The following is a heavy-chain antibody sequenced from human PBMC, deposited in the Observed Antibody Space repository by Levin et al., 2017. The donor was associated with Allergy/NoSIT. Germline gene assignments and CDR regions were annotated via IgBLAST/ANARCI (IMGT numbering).Heavy chain of an antibody. D-gene: IGHD3-10*01. Sequence: ASVKVSCVASGFIFSNFGMTWVRQAPGKGLQWVAAITGSDSRTFYADSVKGRFTISRDNSKNTLYLQMNSLRAEDTALYYCAKFGAFDIWGQGTMVTVSS. CDR2: ITGSDSRT. CDR3: AKFGAFDI. V-gene: IGHV3-23*01. J-gene: IGHJ3*02. CDR1: GFIFSNFG.